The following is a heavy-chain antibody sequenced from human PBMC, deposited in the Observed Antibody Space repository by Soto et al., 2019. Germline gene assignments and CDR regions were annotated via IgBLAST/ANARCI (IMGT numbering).Heavy chain of an antibody. J-gene: IGHJ6*02. CDR3: AVRAGLVVSDDFGLDV. CDR1: GFSFSDYS. CDR2: ISYDGDKK. Sequence: QVHLVESGGGVVQPGRSLRLSCVGSGFSFSDYSIHWVRQAPGKGLEWVAFISYDGDKKFFADSVKGRFNISRDNAKNTVSLHMRSLRPEDTAVFHCAVRAGLVVSDDFGLDVWGQGTTVTVSS. D-gene: IGHD2-21*01. V-gene: IGHV3-30-3*01.